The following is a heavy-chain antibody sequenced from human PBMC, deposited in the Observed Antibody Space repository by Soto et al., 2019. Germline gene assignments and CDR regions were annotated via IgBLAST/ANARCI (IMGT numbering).Heavy chain of an antibody. V-gene: IGHV1-18*01. CDR3: ARVAITLIRGLKVDFYSMDV. J-gene: IGHJ6*02. Sequence: ASVKVSCKVSGYTVNNYGITWVRQAPGQGLEWLGWISVYNGNKNYAKKVQGRVSMTADTSTSTAHMELRSLQSDDTAVYFCARVAITLIRGLKVDFYSMDVWGQGTTVTVSS. D-gene: IGHD3-10*01. CDR1: GYTVNNYG. CDR2: ISVYNGNK.